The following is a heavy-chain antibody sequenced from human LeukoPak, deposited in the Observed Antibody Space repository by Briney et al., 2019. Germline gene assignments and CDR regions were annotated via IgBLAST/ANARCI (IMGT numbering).Heavy chain of an antibody. D-gene: IGHD2-21*02. J-gene: IGHJ4*02. CDR1: GFTFSSYA. CDR2: ISGSGGST. Sequence: GGSLRLSCAASGFTFSSYAMSWVRQAPGKGLEWVSAISGSGGSTYYADSVKGRFTISGDNSKNTLYLQMNSLRAEDTAVYYCAKGTNIVVVTATIPIFDYWGQGTLVTVSS. V-gene: IGHV3-23*01. CDR3: AKGTNIVVVTATIPIFDY.